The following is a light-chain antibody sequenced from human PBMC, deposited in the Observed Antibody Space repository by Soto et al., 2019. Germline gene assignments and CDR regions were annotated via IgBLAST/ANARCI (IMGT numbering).Light chain of an antibody. CDR2: PAS. J-gene: IGKJ1*01. CDR1: QSISNW. Sequence: DIQMTQPPSTLPASVGDRVTSTCRASQSISNWLAWYQQKPLTAPKVLIYPASNLQSPAPSRFSGSGSGTEFTLTIRSLQPDDFATYHCQQYNTYSFGHGTKLDIK. CDR3: QQYNTYS. V-gene: IGKV1-5*01.